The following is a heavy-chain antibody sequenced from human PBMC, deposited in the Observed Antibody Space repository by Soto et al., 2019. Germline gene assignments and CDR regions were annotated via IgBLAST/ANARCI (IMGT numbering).Heavy chain of an antibody. CDR2: IYDSGST. V-gene: IGHV4-61*08. CDR1: GGSVSSRGYS. CDR3: ARGNGDYNDSSGYHDEGAFDI. D-gene: IGHD3-22*01. J-gene: IGHJ3*02. Sequence: SETLSLTCTVSGGSVSSRGYSWSWIRQPPGKGLEWIGYIYDSGSTNYNPSLKSRVTISVDTSKNQFSLTLSSVTAADTAVYYCARGNGDYNDSSGYHDEGAFDIWGQGTMVTVSS.